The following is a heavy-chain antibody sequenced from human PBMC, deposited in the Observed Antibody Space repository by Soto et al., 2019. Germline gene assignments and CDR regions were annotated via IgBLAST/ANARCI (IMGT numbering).Heavy chain of an antibody. Sequence: ASVKVSCKASGNTFTSYGISWVRQAPGQGLEWMGWISTYNGNTKYARKLQGRVTMTTDTSTTTAYMELRSLRSDDTAVYYCARDRQSPSGEANWFDPWGQGTLVTVSS. CDR1: GNTFTSYG. V-gene: IGHV1-18*01. D-gene: IGHD3-10*01. CDR2: ISTYNGNT. J-gene: IGHJ5*02. CDR3: ARDRQSPSGEANWFDP.